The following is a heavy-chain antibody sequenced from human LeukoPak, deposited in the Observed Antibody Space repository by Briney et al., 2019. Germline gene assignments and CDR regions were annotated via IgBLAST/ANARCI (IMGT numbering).Heavy chain of an antibody. CDR2: IYPGDSDT. CDR1: GYSFTSYW. V-gene: IGHV5-51*01. J-gene: IGHJ4*02. D-gene: IGHD3-16*01. Sequence: GESLKISCKGSGYSFTSYWIGWVRQMPGKGLEWMGIIYPGDSDTRYSPSFQGQVTISADKSISTAYLQRSSLKASDTAMYYCARHGDYDYVWGSYGDYWGQGTLVTVSS. CDR3: ARHGDYDYVWGSYGDY.